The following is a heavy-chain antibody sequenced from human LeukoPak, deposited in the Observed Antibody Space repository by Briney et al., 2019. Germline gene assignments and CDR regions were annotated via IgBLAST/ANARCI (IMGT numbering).Heavy chain of an antibody. Sequence: GLSLRLFCAAWGFTFSSFGMHWVRQAPGKGLEWVTFIWYDGNKKYYADSVKGRFTISRDNSKNTMSLQMNRLRSEYPAVYYCAKGHSESYYSYYMDVSTKGTTVSVSS. CDR1: GFTFSSFG. CDR2: IWYDGNKK. V-gene: IGHV3-30*02. D-gene: IGHD1-26*01. CDR3: AKGHSESYYSYYMDV. J-gene: IGHJ6*03.